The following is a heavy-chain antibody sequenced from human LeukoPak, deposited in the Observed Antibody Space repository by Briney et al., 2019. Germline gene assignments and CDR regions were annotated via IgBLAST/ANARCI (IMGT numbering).Heavy chain of an antibody. CDR2: ICYSERT. D-gene: IGHD3-3*01. CDR1: GGSISSNNYC. V-gene: IGHV4-39*01. J-gene: IGHJ4*02. CDR3: ARHYHTSEYYVDY. Sequence: PSETLSLTCTVSGGSISSNNYCWGWIRQPPGKGLVWIGSICYSERTYYSPSLKSRVTISVDTSKNKSSLKLSSVIAADTAVYYCARHYHTSEYYVDYWGQGTLVTVSS.